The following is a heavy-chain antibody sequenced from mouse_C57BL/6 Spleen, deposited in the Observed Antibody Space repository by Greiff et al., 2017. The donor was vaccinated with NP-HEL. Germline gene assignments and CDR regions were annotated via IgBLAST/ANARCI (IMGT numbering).Heavy chain of an antibody. Sequence: EVMLVESGGGLVKPGGSLKLSCAASGFTFSSYTMSWVRQTPEKRLEWVATISGGGNTYYPDSVKGRFTISRDNAKNTLYLQMSSLRSEDTALYYCAREGITGTFDYWGQGTTLTVSS. V-gene: IGHV5-9*01. D-gene: IGHD4-1*01. J-gene: IGHJ2*01. CDR1: GFTFSSYT. CDR3: AREGITGTFDY. CDR2: ISGGGNT.